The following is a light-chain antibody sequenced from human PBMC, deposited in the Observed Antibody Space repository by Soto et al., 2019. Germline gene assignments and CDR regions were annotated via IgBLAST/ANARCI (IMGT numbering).Light chain of an antibody. Sequence: EIVLTQSPGTLSLSPGERATLSCRASQSVSSRKLAWYEQKAGQAPRLLIYGASTRATGIPDRFSGSGSGTEFTHIISSLQSEDSAVYYCQQYNSWLWTFGQGTKVDIK. CDR1: QSVSSRK. CDR3: QQYNSWLWT. CDR2: GAS. J-gene: IGKJ1*01. V-gene: IGKV3-20*01.